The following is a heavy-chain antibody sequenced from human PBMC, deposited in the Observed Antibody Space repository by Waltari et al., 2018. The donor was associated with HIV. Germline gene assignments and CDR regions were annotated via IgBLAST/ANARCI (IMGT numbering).Heavy chain of an antibody. Sequence: QLLESGPGLVKPSGTLSLTCVVSGGPISSTNWWCWVRQDPGKGLEWIGEIYRTGITNYNPSLKSRVSMSVDKSKNQFSVNLKSVTAADTAIYYCVGGGGLGSGWYRWGQGARVTVAS. V-gene: IGHV4-4*02. D-gene: IGHD6-19*01. J-gene: IGHJ4*02. CDR3: VGGGGLGSGWYR. CDR2: IYRTGIT. CDR1: GGPISSTNW.